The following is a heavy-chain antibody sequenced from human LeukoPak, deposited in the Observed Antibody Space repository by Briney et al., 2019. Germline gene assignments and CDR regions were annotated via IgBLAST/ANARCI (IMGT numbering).Heavy chain of an antibody. CDR1: GFSFSYHG. CDR2: VSPPGGGT. J-gene: IGHJ4*02. CDR3: AKIGGRYNY. V-gene: IGHV3-23*01. Sequence: GGSLRLSCAASGFSFSYHGMNWVRQAPGKGLEWLSGVSPPGGGTYYADSVKGRFTISRDDSRNTLSLQMDSLRVEDTAVYYCAKIGGRYNYWGQGTLVTVSS. D-gene: IGHD3-10*01.